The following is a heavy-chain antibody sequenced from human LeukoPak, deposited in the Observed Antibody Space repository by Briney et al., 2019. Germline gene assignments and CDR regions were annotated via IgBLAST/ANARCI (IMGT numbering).Heavy chain of an antibody. CDR2: ISGSGDNT. CDR1: GCTFSGFV. Sequence: GGSLRLSCAASGCTFSGFVMSWVRRTAGRGLEWVAGISGSGDNTLYADSVQVRFTIYRDNSKNTLYLEMNSLRAEDTAIYYCAKMKGHPLPKYYMDVWGQGTTVTVSS. CDR3: AKMKGHPLPKYYMDV. J-gene: IGHJ6*01. V-gene: IGHV3-23*01. D-gene: IGHD1-26*01.